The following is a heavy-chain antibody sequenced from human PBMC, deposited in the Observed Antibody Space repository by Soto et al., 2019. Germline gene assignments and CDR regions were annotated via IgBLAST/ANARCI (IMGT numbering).Heavy chain of an antibody. CDR3: ARDRARSNDTLTGFHL. CDR2: ISAYNGNT. Sequence: ASVKVSCKASGYTFTSYGISWVRQAPGQGLERMGWISAYNGNTNYAQKLQGRVTMTTDTSTSTAYMELRSLRSDDTALYYCARDRARSNDTLTGFHLWGQGTLVTVSS. D-gene: IGHD3-9*01. V-gene: IGHV1-18*01. J-gene: IGHJ5*02. CDR1: GYTFTSYG.